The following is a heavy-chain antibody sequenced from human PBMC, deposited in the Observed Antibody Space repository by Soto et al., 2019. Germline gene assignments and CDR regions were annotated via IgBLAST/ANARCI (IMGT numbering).Heavy chain of an antibody. CDR2: ISYDGSNK. CDR1: GFTFSSYA. J-gene: IGHJ3*02. CDR3: AREGDSGSYPRPAAFDI. Sequence: QVQLVESGGGVVQPGRSLRLSCAASGFTFSSYAMHWVRQAPGKGLEWVAVISYDGSNKYYADSVKGRFTISRDNSKNTLYLQMNSLRAEDTAVYYCAREGDSGSYPRPAAFDIWGQGRMVTVSS. V-gene: IGHV3-30-3*01. D-gene: IGHD1-26*01.